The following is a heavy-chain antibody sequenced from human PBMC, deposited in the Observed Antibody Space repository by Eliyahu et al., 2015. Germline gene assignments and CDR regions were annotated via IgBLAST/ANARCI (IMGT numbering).Heavy chain of an antibody. D-gene: IGHD3-9*01. CDR3: AIWGGTYYDIFD. J-gene: IGHJ4*02. CDR1: GFTFSSYG. Sequence: QVQLVESGGGVVQPGRSLRLSCAXSGFTFSSYGMPWVRQAPGKGLEWVAFISSDGSDKYYADSVKGRFTISRDNSKNTLYLQMSSLRPEDTAVYYCAIWGGTYYDIFDWGQRTLVTVSS. V-gene: IGHV3-30*03. CDR2: ISSDGSDK.